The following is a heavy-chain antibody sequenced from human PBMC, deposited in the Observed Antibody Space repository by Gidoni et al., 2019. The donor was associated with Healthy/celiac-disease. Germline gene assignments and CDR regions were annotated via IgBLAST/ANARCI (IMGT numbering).Heavy chain of an antibody. CDR3: ARDYVPRGGERYYDNSGYYGF. V-gene: IGHV3-74*01. Sequence: EVQLVESGGGSVQSGGSLRLSCTASEFTFSSYWMPWVRQAPGKGLVCVSRINRDGSGTIYADSVKGRFSISRDNAKNTLYLQMNSLRAEDTAVYYCARDYVPRGGERYYDNSGYYGFWGQGTLVTVSS. J-gene: IGHJ4*02. CDR1: EFTFSSYW. D-gene: IGHD3-22*01. CDR2: INRDGSGT.